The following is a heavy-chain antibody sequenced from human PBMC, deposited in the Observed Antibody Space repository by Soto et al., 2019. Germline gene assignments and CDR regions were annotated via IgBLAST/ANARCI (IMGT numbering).Heavy chain of an antibody. V-gene: IGHV1-18*01. CDR1: GYTFTSYG. Sequence: GASVKVSCKASGYTFTSYGISWVRQAPGQGLEWMGWISAYNGNTNYAQKLQGRVTMTTDTSTSTAYMELRSLRSDDTAVYYCARVGQWLVRSRSGAEYFQHWGQGTLVTVPQ. J-gene: IGHJ1*01. CDR3: ARVGQWLVRSRSGAEYFQH. D-gene: IGHD6-19*01. CDR2: ISAYNGNT.